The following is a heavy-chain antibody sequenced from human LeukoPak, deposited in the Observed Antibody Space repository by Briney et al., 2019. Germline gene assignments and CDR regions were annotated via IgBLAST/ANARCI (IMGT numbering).Heavy chain of an antibody. CDR2: IYPGDSDT. Sequence: GESLKISCKGSEYMFSNYWIGWVRQMPGKGLEWMGIIYPGDSDTRYSPSFRGQVTISADKSISTAYLQWGSLKASDTAMYYCARPHSTSYSTSSNAFDIWGRGTMVTVSS. J-gene: IGHJ3*02. CDR1: EYMFSNYW. V-gene: IGHV5-51*01. CDR3: ARPHSTSYSTSSNAFDI. D-gene: IGHD6-6*01.